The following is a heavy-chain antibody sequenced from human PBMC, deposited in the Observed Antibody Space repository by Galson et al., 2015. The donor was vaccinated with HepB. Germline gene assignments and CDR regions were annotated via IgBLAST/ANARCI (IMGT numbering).Heavy chain of an antibody. D-gene: IGHD3-3*01. Sequence: SVKVSCKASGYTFTSYAMHWVRQAPGQRLEWMGWINAGNGNTEYSQKFQGRVTITRDTSASTAYMELSSLRSEDTAVYYCAREGIWSGYYLCDYWGQGTLVTVSS. V-gene: IGHV1-3*01. J-gene: IGHJ4*02. CDR2: INAGNGNT. CDR1: GYTFTSYA. CDR3: AREGIWSGYYLCDY.